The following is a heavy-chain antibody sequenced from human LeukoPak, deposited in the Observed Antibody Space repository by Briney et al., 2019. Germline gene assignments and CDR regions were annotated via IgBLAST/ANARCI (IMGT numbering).Heavy chain of an antibody. D-gene: IGHD3-3*01. Sequence: ASVKVSCKASGYTFNGYHMHWVRQAPGQGLEWMGRINTNSGGTNYAQKFEGRVTMTRDTSIKTAYMELSRLRSDDKAVYYCARDLPLSGYRPSYYMDVWGRGTTVIVSS. CDR3: ARDLPLSGYRPSYYMDV. CDR2: INTNSGGT. CDR1: GYTFNGYH. V-gene: IGHV1-2*02. J-gene: IGHJ6*03.